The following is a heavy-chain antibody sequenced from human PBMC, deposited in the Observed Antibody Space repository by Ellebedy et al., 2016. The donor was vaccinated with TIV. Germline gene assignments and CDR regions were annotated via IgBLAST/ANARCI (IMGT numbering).Heavy chain of an antibody. D-gene: IGHD3-9*01. Sequence: SETLSLTXSVSGFSISGGYHWNWIRQPPGKGLEWIGYISYSGSTNYNPSLKSRVTISIDTSKNQFSLKLSSVTAADTAVYYCARAPRNILIGYYYVGFDHWGRGALVTVSS. J-gene: IGHJ4*02. CDR2: ISYSGST. V-gene: IGHV4-61*08. CDR1: GFSISGGYH. CDR3: ARAPRNILIGYYYVGFDH.